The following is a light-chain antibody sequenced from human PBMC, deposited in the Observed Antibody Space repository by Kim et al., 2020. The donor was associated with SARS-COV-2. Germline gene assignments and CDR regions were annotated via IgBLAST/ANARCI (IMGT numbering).Light chain of an antibody. CDR2: GNN. Sequence: GQRITITCTGSSSNSGAGYDVHWYQQPPGTAPKILIYGNNQRPSGVPDRFSGSRSGTSASLAITGLQAEDEADYYCQSYERTPFWVFGGGTQLTVL. V-gene: IGLV1-40*01. CDR1: SSNSGAGYD. J-gene: IGLJ3*02. CDR3: QSYERTPFWV.